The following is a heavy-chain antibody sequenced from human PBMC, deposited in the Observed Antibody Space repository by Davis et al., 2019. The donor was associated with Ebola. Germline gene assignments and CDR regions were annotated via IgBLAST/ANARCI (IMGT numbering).Heavy chain of an antibody. CDR1: GGTFSSYA. D-gene: IGHD6-13*01. CDR3: ARDSTYSSSWYNWFDP. J-gene: IGHJ5*02. Sequence: AASVKVSCKASGGTFSSYAISWVRQAPGQGLEWMGRIIPILGIANYAQKFQGRVTITADKSTSTAYMELSSLRFEDTAVYYCARDSTYSSSWYNWFDPWGQGTLVTVSS. CDR2: IIPILGIA. V-gene: IGHV1-69*04.